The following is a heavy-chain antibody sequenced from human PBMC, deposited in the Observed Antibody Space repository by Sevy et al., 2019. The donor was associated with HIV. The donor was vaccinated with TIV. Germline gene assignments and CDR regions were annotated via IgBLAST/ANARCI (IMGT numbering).Heavy chain of an antibody. CDR3: ARDCSSTSCLWGLDV. CDR1: GFTFSTYW. V-gene: IGHV3-7*03. J-gene: IGHJ6*02. Sequence: GGSLRLSCAASGFTFSTYWMSWVRQAPGKGLEWVANIKKDGSEKYYVDSVKGRFTISRHNAKNSLYPQMNSLRVEDTALYYCARDCSSTSCLWGLDVWGQGTSVTVSS. D-gene: IGHD2-2*01. CDR2: IKKDGSEK.